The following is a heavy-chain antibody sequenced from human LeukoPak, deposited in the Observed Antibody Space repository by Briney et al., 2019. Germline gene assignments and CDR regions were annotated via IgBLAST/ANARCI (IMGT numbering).Heavy chain of an antibody. CDR2: IYESGTT. Sequence: SETLSLTCAVYGDSLNSYYWSWVRQPPGEGLEWIGEIYESGTTKYNPSLKSRVAISMVPSKQQFSLRLSSVTAADTAVYYCARGAWATRLASWGLGTPVIVSS. CDR3: ARGAWATRLAS. D-gene: IGHD2-15*01. V-gene: IGHV4-34*01. J-gene: IGHJ4*02. CDR1: GDSLNSYY.